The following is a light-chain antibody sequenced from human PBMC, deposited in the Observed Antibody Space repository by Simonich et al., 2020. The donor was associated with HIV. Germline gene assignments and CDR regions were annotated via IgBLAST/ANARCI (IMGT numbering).Light chain of an antibody. CDR3: QQYYSTPTWT. V-gene: IGKV4-1*01. CDR2: WAS. J-gene: IGKJ1*01. CDR1: QSVLYNSNNRNY. Sequence: DIVIMQSPDSLAVSLGERATISCKSSQSVLYNSNNRNYLAWYQQKPGQPPKLLIYWASIRESGVPDRFSGSGSGTDFTLTISSLQAEDVAVYYCQQYYSTPTWTFGQGTKVEIK.